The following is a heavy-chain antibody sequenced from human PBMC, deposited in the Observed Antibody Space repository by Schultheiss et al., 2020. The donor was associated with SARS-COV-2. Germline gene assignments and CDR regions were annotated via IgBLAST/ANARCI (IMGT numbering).Heavy chain of an antibody. CDR1: GYTFTSYY. J-gene: IGHJ4*02. V-gene: IGHV1-18*04. CDR3: ARGTGPFDY. D-gene: IGHD3/OR15-3a*01. Sequence: ASVKVSCKASGYTFTSYYMQWARQAPGQGLEWMGWISAYNGNTNYAQNLQGRVTITRDTSASTAYMELSSLRSEDTAVYYCARGTGPFDYWGQGTLVTVSS. CDR2: ISAYNGNT.